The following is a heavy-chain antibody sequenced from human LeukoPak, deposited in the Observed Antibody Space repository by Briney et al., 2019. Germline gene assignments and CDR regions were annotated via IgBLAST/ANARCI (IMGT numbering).Heavy chain of an antibody. CDR1: GGSISSSNW. D-gene: IGHD3-10*01. Sequence: SGTLSLTCAVSGGSISSSNWWSWVRQPPGKGLEWIGEIYHSGSNNYNPSLKSRVTISVDKSKNQFSLKLSSVTAADTAVYYCATMVRGVIPWFDPWGQGTLVTVSS. J-gene: IGHJ5*02. V-gene: IGHV4-4*02. CDR2: IYHSGSN. CDR3: ATMVRGVIPWFDP.